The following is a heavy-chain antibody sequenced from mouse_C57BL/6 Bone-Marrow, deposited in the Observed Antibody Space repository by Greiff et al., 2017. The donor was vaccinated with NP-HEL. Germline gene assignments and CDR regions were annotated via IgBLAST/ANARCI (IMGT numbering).Heavy chain of an antibody. CDR2: IYPGSGNT. CDR1: GYTFTDYY. CDR3: ARGPTVPAWFAY. V-gene: IGHV1-76*01. J-gene: IGHJ3*01. Sequence: VQVVESGAELVRPGASVKLSCKASGYTFTDYYINWVKQRPGQGLEWIARIYPGSGNTYYNEKFKGKATLTAEKSSSTAYMQLSSLTSEDSAVYFCARGPTVPAWFAYWGQGTLVTVSA. D-gene: IGHD1-1*01.